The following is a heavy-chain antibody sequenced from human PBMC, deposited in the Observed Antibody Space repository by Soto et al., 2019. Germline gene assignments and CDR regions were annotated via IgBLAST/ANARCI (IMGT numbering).Heavy chain of an antibody. V-gene: IGHV4-39*01. J-gene: IGHJ5*02. CDR2: IYYSGST. D-gene: IGHD3-10*01. CDR1: GGSISSSSYY. CDR3: ARLYGSGSYYTGGWFDL. Sequence: QLQLQESGPGLVKPSETLSLTCTVSGGSISSSSYYWGWIRQPPGKGLEWIGSIYYSGSTYYNPSLKSRVTISVDTSKNQFSLKLSSVTAADTGVYYCARLYGSGSYYTGGWFDLCGQGTLVTVSS.